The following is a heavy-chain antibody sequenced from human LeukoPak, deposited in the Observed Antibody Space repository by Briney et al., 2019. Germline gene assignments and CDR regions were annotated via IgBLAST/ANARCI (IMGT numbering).Heavy chain of an antibody. CDR1: GFTFSSYS. CDR2: ISYRGNT. Sequence: GSLRLSCAASGFTFSSYSMNWVRQAPGKGLEWIGYISYRGNTNYNPSLKSRVTISVDTSKNQFSLKLSSVTAADTAVYYCARVQKEDWWELPGVYDYWGQGTLVTVSS. CDR3: ARVQKEDWWELPGVYDY. D-gene: IGHD1-26*01. V-gene: IGHV4-59*01. J-gene: IGHJ4*02.